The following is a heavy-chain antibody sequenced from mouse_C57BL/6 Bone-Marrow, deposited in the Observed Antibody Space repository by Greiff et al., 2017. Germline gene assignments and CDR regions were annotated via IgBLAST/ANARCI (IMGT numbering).Heavy chain of an antibody. V-gene: IGHV14-4*01. CDR3: ATYYGTYFDF. D-gene: IGHD2-1*01. J-gene: IGHJ2*01. CDR2: IDPEIGDT. Sequence: EVQLQQSGAELVRPGASVKLSCTASGFNIKDDYIHWVKQRPEQGLEWIGWIDPEIGDTEYASKFQGKATLTSDTSSNTAYLQLSSLTSEDTAVYYGATYYGTYFDFWGQGTPLTVAS. CDR1: GFNIKDDY.